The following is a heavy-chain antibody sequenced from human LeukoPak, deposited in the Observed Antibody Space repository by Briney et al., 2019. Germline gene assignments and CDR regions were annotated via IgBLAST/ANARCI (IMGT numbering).Heavy chain of an antibody. CDR1: GFTFSSYS. V-gene: IGHV3-21*01. J-gene: IGHJ4*02. D-gene: IGHD3-10*01. CDR2: ISSSSSYI. CDR3: ARKGITMVQGVDY. Sequence: GGSLRLSCAASGFTFSSYSMNWVRQAPGKGLEWVSSISSSSSYIYYADSVRGRFTISRGNAKNSLYLQMNSLRAEDTAVYYCARKGITMVQGVDYWGQGTLVTVSS.